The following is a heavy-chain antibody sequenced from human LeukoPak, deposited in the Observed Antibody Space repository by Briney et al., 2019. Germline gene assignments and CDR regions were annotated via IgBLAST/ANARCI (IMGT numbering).Heavy chain of an antibody. CDR1: GYTFTAYY. J-gene: IGHJ4*02. D-gene: IGHD1-26*01. Sequence: EASVKVSCKASGYTFTAYYMHWVRQAPEQGLEWMGWINPNSGGTNYAQKFQGRVTMTRDTSISTAYMELSRLRSDDTAVYYCARDVGRLVIVGATGHFDYWGQGTLVTVSS. CDR2: INPNSGGT. V-gene: IGHV1-2*02. CDR3: ARDVGRLVIVGATGHFDY.